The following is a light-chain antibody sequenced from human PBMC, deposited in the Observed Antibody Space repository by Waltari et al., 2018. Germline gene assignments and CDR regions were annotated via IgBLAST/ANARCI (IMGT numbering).Light chain of an antibody. CDR1: SSDVGSYNI. J-gene: IGLJ3*02. Sequence: QSALTQPASVSGYPGQSITISCTGTSSDVGSYNIVSWYQQHPGKAPKLFIYEGSKRPSGVSNRFSGAKSGNTASLTISGLQAEDEADYYCCSYAGRVFGGGTRLTVL. CDR2: EGS. V-gene: IGLV2-23*01. CDR3: CSYAGRV.